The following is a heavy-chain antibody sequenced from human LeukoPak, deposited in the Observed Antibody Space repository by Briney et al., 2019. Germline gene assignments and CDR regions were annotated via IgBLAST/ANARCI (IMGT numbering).Heavy chain of an antibody. Sequence: ASVKVSCKASGYTFTAYYMHWVRQAPGQGLAWMGWIDPNSGGTNYALKFQGRVTMTRDTSISTVYMELSRLRSDDTAVYYCARVDGSYWRAFDIWGQGTMVTVSS. CDR1: GYTFTAYY. J-gene: IGHJ3*02. CDR2: IDPNSGGT. CDR3: ARVDGSYWRAFDI. D-gene: IGHD1-26*01. V-gene: IGHV1-2*02.